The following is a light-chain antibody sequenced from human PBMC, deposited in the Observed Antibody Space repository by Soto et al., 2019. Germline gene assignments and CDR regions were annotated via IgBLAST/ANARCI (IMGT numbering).Light chain of an antibody. V-gene: IGKV3-20*01. CDR2: GAS. Sequence: EIVLTQSPGTLSLFPGERATLSCRASQSISSSYLAWYQQKPGQAPRLLIYGASRRATGIPDRFSGAGSATDFTLTISTLEPEDFAVYYCHQYGSAPAWTFGQGTKVEIK. CDR1: QSISSSY. CDR3: HQYGSAPAWT. J-gene: IGKJ1*01.